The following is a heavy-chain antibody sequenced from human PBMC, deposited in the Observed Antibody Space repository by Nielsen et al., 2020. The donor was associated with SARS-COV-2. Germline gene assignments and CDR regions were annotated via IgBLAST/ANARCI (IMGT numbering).Heavy chain of an antibody. D-gene: IGHD2/OR15-2a*01. V-gene: IGHV3-33*05. Sequence: GESLKISCAASGFTFSSYGMHWVRQAPGKGLEWVAVISYDGSNKYYADSVKGRFTISRDNSKNTLYLQMNSLRAEDTAVYYCAFLGGYWGQGTLVTVSS. CDR2: ISYDGSNK. CDR1: GFTFSSYG. CDR3: AFLGGY. J-gene: IGHJ4*02.